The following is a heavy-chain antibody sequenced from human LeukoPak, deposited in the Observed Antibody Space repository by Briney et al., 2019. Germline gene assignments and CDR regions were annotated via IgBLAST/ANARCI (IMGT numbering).Heavy chain of an antibody. CDR1: GFTFDDYA. Sequence: GGSLRLSCAAAGFTFDDYAMHWVRQAPGKGLEWVSTITWNSDNIGYADSVRGRFTISRDNARNSLYLQMNSLRAEDTALYYCAKGECSGITCNWTWGPGYWGQGTLVTVSS. V-gene: IGHV3-9*01. CDR3: AKGECSGITCNWTWGPGY. CDR2: ITWNSDNI. J-gene: IGHJ4*02. D-gene: IGHD2-15*01.